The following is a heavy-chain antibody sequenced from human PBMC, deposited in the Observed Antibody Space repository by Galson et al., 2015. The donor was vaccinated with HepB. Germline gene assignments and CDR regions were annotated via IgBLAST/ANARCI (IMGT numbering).Heavy chain of an antibody. V-gene: IGHV3-23*01. D-gene: IGHD3-16*02. J-gene: IGHJ3*02. CDR1: GFTFSSYA. Sequence: SLRLSCAASGFTFSSYAMSWVRQAPGRGLEWVSAISGSGGSTYYADSVKGRFTISRDNSKNTLYLQMNSLRAEDTAVYYCAKVGNYDYIWGSYRDDDAFDIWGQGTMVTVSS. CDR3: AKVGNYDYIWGSYRDDDAFDI. CDR2: ISGSGGST.